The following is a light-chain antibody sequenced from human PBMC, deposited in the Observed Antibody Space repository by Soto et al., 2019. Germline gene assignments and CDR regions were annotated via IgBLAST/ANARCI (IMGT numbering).Light chain of an antibody. J-gene: IGLJ1*01. CDR1: GSNVGTVYD. Sequence: QAVVAQPPSVSGAPGQRVTISCTGSGSNVGTVYDVHWYQQLPGTAPKLLIYGNNNRPSGVPDRFSGSKSDSSASLAITGLQAEDEADYYCQSYDSSLSGSGVFGTGTKLTVL. V-gene: IGLV1-40*01. CDR2: GNN. CDR3: QSYDSSLSGSGV.